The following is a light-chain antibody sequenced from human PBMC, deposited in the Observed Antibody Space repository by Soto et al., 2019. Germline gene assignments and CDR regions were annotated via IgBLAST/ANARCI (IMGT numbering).Light chain of an antibody. CDR1: QSVNSNF. V-gene: IGKV3-20*01. CDR3: QQSYSTPWT. Sequence: EIVLTQSPGTLSLSPGYRSTLSCRASQSVNSNFLAWYQQKPGQAPRLLIYGASSRATGIPDTFSGSGSGTDFTLTISSLQPEDFATYYCQQSYSTPWTFGQGTTGDIK. J-gene: IGKJ1*01. CDR2: GAS.